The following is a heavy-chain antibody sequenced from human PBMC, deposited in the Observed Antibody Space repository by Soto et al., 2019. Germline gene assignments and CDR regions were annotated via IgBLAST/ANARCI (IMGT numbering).Heavy chain of an antibody. J-gene: IGHJ6*02. CDR1: GYTFTGHY. CDR3: ARDGVAVYIGRPYYYYGMDV. D-gene: IGHD2-15*01. CDR2: ISCESGGT. V-gene: IGHV1-2*02. Sequence: ASVKVSCKASGYTFTGHYIHWVRQAPEQGPEWMGEISCESGGTTYAQKFQGRVTLTRDTSITTAYMELSRLRSDDTAVYYCARDGVAVYIGRPYYYYGMDVWGQGTTVTVSS.